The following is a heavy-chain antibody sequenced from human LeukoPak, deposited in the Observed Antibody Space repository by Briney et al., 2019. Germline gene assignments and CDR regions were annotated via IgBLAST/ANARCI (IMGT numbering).Heavy chain of an antibody. J-gene: IGHJ3*02. CDR2: IKSKTDGGKT. V-gene: IGHV3-15*01. CDR3: TTQSEFRYFDWSLDAFDS. Sequence: GGSLRLSCAASGFTFSNAWMSWVRQAPGEGLEWGGRIKSKTDGGKTEYAVPVKGRYTISRDDSKNTLYLQMNSLKTEDTAVYYCTTQSEFRYFDWSLDAFDSWGQGTMVTVSS. CDR1: GFTFSNAW. D-gene: IGHD3-9*01.